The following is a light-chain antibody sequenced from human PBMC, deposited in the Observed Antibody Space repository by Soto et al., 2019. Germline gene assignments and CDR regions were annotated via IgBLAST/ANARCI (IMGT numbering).Light chain of an antibody. V-gene: IGKV3-15*01. CDR3: QQYNNWPPLT. CDR1: QSVGSK. J-gene: IGKJ4*01. Sequence: ETVMTQSPATLSVSPGDRATLSCGASQSVGSKLAWYQKKPGQAPRLLIYDASTRATGISARFSGSGSGTEFTLTISSLQSEDFADYYCQQYNNWPPLTFGGGTKVEIK. CDR2: DAS.